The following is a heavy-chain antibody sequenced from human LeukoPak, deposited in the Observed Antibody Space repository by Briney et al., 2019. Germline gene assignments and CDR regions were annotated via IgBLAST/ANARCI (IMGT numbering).Heavy chain of an antibody. CDR3: ARGDYYDSSGYYC. CDR2: INAGNGNT. CDR1: GYTFTSYA. V-gene: IGHV1-3*01. Sequence: GASVKVSCKASGYTFTSYAMHWVRQAPGQRLEWMGWINAGNGNTKYSQKFQGRVTITRDTSASTAYMELSSLRSEGTAAYYCARGDYYDSSGYYCWGQGTLVTVSS. D-gene: IGHD3-22*01. J-gene: IGHJ4*02.